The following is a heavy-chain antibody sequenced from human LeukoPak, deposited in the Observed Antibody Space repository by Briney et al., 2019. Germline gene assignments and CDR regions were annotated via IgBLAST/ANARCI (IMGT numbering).Heavy chain of an antibody. D-gene: IGHD3-9*01. CDR3: ARHGTIPSYYYYGMDV. J-gene: IGHJ6*02. Sequence: PGRSLRLSCAASGFTFSSYAMHWARQAPGKGLEWVAVISYDGSNKYYADSVKGRFTISRDNSKNTLYLQMNSLRAEDTAVYYCARHGTIPSYYYYGMDVWGQGTTVTVSS. V-gene: IGHV3-30*04. CDR1: GFTFSSYA. CDR2: ISYDGSNK.